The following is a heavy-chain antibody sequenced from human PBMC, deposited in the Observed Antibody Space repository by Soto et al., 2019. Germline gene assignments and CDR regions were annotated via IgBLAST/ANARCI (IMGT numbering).Heavy chain of an antibody. CDR1: GYTFTSYA. J-gene: IGHJ5*02. V-gene: IGHV1-3*01. Sequence: ASVKVSCKASGYTFTSYAMHWVRQAPGQRLEWMGWINAGNGNTKYSQKFQGRVTITRDTSASTAYMDLRSLRSDDTAVYYCARYQVPAALLGWFDPWGQGTLVTVSA. CDR2: INAGNGNT. CDR3: ARYQVPAALLGWFDP. D-gene: IGHD2-2*01.